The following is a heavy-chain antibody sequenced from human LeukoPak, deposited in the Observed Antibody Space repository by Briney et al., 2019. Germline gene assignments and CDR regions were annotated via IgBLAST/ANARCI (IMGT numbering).Heavy chain of an antibody. D-gene: IGHD6-19*01. CDR3: ARRAYSSGWYVDY. CDR1: GFTFSSYS. CDR2: ISSSSYI. Sequence: GGSLRLSCAASGFTFSSYSMNWVRQAPGKGLEWVSSISSSSYIYYADSVKGRFTISRDNAKNSLYLQMNSLRAEDTAVYYCARRAYSSGWYVDYWGQGTLVTVSS. J-gene: IGHJ4*02. V-gene: IGHV3-21*01.